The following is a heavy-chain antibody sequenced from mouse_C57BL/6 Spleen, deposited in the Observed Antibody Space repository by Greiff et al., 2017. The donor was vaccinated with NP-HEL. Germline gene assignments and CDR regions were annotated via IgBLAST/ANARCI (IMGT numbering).Heavy chain of an antibody. V-gene: IGHV1-80*01. CDR3: ARDYGSSSWYFDV. CDR2: IYPGDGDT. D-gene: IGHD1-1*01. J-gene: IGHJ1*03. CDR1: GYAFSSYW. Sequence: QVQLQQSGAELVKPGASVKISCKASGYAFSSYWMNWVKQRPGKGLEWIGQIYPGDGDTNYNGKFKGKATLTADKSSSTAYMQLSSLTSEDSAVYFCARDYGSSSWYFDVWGTGTTVTVSS.